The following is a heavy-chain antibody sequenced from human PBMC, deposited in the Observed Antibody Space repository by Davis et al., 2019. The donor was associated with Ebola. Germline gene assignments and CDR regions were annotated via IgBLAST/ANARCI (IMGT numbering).Heavy chain of an antibody. CDR1: GGFVSSGGYS. Sequence: SQTLSLTCAVSGGFVSSGGYSWSWIRQPPGKGLEWIGYIYYSGSTYYNPSLKSRVTISVDTSKNQFSLKLSSVTAADTAVYYCARQLTYYYGSGSYGSYWYFDLWGRGTLVTVSS. CDR2: IYYSGST. J-gene: IGHJ2*01. CDR3: ARQLTYYYGSGSYGSYWYFDL. D-gene: IGHD3-10*01. V-gene: IGHV4-30-4*07.